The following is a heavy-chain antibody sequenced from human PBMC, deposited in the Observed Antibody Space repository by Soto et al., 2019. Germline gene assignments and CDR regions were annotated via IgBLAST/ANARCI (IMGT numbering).Heavy chain of an antibody. V-gene: IGHV3-23*01. CDR1: GFIFSSYA. CDR3: AKVFGITGTTSYYYGMDV. J-gene: IGHJ6*02. CDR2: ISGSGGST. D-gene: IGHD1-7*01. Sequence: EVQLLESGGGLVQPGGSLRLSCAASGFIFSSYAMSWVRQAPGKGLEWVSAISGSGGSTYYADSVKGRFTISRDNSKNTLYLQMNSLRAEDTAVYYCAKVFGITGTTSYYYGMDVWGQGTTVTVSS.